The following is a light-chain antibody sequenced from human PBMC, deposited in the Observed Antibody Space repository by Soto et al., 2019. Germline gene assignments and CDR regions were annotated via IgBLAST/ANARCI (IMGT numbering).Light chain of an antibody. CDR1: SSDVGAYNY. CDR2: EVS. CDR3: SSYTSSSTVV. J-gene: IGLJ2*01. Sequence: QSALTQPASVSGSPGQSITISCTGTSSDVGAYNYVSWYQQHPGKAPKLMIYEVSNRPSGVSNRFSGSKSGNTASLTISGLQAEDEADYYCSSYTSSSTVVFGGGTKRPS. V-gene: IGLV2-14*01.